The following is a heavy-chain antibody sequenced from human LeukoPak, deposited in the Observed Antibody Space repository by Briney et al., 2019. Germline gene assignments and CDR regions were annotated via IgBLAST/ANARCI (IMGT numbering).Heavy chain of an antibody. V-gene: IGHV3-7*01. CDR3: ARDGGIIRFGGQDV. CDR2: MNRDGSEK. Sequence: GSLRLSCAASGFTFSDFWLSWVRQAPGKGLEWGANMNRDGSEKNYVDSMKGRITISRDNAKNSLYLQMNSLRVEDTAVYYCARDGGIIRFGGQDVWGQGTTVTVS. CDR1: GFTFSDFW. J-gene: IGHJ6*02. D-gene: IGHD3-16*01.